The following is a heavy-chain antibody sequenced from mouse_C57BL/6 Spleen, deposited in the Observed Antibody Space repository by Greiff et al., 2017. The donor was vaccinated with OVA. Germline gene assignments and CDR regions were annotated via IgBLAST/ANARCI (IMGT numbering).Heavy chain of an antibody. CDR3: ARYWWGLDY. Sequence: EVHLVESGPELVKPGASVKISCKASGYSFTGYYMNWVKQSPEKSLEWIGEINPSTGGTTYNQKFKAKATLTVDKSSSTAYMQLKSLTSEDSAVYYCARYWWGLDYWGQGTTLTVSS. D-gene: IGHD1-1*02. J-gene: IGHJ2*01. CDR2: INPSTGGT. V-gene: IGHV1-42*01. CDR1: GYSFTGYY.